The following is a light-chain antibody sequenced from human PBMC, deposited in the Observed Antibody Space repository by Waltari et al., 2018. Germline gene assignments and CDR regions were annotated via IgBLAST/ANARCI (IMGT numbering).Light chain of an antibody. V-gene: IGKV3-20*01. Sequence: EIVLMQSPGTLSLSPGERATLSCRASQSLSSTYLAWYQQKPGQAPRLLIYGASTRATGIPDTFSGSGSGTDFTLTISRLEPEDFAVYYCQQYGRSPYTFGQGTTLEIQ. J-gene: IGKJ2*01. CDR1: QSLSSTY. CDR3: QQYGRSPYT. CDR2: GAS.